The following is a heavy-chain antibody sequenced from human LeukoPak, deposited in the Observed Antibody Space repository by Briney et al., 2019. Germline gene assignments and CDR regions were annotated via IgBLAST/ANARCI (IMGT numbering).Heavy chain of an antibody. CDR3: AKGAGFSGSYWHDY. Sequence: GGSLRLSCAASGFTFSSYAMTWVRQTPGKGLQWVSAISGSGGTTYYADSVQGRFTISRDTSKNTLFLQMNSLRAEDTAVYYCAKGAGFSGSYWHDYWGQGTLVTVSS. V-gene: IGHV3-23*01. J-gene: IGHJ4*02. D-gene: IGHD1-26*01. CDR2: ISGSGGTT. CDR1: GFTFSSYA.